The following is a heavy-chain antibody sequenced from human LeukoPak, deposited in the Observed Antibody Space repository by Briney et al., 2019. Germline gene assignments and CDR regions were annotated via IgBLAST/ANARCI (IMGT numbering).Heavy chain of an antibody. CDR3: VRGCTNGVCYVSFDY. CDR2: INHSGST. V-gene: IGHV4-34*01. Sequence: SETLSLTRAVYGVSFSGYYWSWIRQPPGKGLEWIGEINHSGSTNYNPSLKSRVTISVDTSKNQFSLKLSSVTAADTAVYYCVRGCTNGVCYVSFDYWGQGTLVTVSS. J-gene: IGHJ4*02. CDR1: GVSFSGYY. D-gene: IGHD2-8*01.